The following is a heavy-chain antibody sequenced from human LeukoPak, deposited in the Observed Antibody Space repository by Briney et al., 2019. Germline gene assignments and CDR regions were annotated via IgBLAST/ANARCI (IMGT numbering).Heavy chain of an antibody. CDR2: ISAYNGNT. CDR1: GYTFTSYG. D-gene: IGHD5-24*01. CDR3: ARVGMATILPWFDP. Sequence: ASVKVSCKASGYTFTSYGISWERQAPGQGLEWMGWISAYNGNTNYAQKLQGRVTMTTDTSTSTAYMELRSLRSDDTAVYYCARVGMATILPWFDPWGQGTLVTVSS. J-gene: IGHJ5*02. V-gene: IGHV1-18*01.